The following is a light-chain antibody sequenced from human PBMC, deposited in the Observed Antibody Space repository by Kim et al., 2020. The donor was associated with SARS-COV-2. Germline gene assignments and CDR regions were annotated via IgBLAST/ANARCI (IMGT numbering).Light chain of an antibody. Sequence: DIQMTQSPSSLSASVGDRVTITCRASQSISSYLNWCQQKPGKAPKLLIYAASNLQGGVPSRFSGSGSGTDFTLTISSLQPEDSATFYCQQSFTSPYTFGQGTKLEI. CDR1: QSISSY. CDR2: AAS. CDR3: QQSFTSPYT. J-gene: IGKJ2*01. V-gene: IGKV1-39*01.